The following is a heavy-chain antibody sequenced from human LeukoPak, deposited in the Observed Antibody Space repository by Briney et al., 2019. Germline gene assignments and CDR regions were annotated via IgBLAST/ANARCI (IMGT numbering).Heavy chain of an antibody. V-gene: IGHV4-34*01. CDR3: ATHGPGDRRAFDI. CDR2: INHRGTA. D-gene: IGHD3-10*01. CDR1: GESFSGHY. Sequence: SETLSLTCAVYGESFSGHYGSWIRQPPGKALEWIGEINHRGTASYNPSLKSRVTISVDTSKNQFSLNLNSVTAADTAVYYCATHGPGDRRAFDIWGQGTMVTVSS. J-gene: IGHJ3*02.